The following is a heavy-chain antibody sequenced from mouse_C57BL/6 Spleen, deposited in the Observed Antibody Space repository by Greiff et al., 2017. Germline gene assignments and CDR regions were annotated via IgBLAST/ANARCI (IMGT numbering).Heavy chain of an antibody. CDR3: ARGRGYFDV. Sequence: QVQLEQSGPELVKPGASVKISCKASGYSFTSYYIHWVKQRPGKGLEWIGWIDPGSGNTKYNEKFKGKGTLTAYTSSSTAYMQLISLTSEDSAVYYCARGRGYFDVWGTGTTVTVSS. CDR1: GYSFTSYY. CDR2: IDPGSGNT. V-gene: IGHV1-66*01. J-gene: IGHJ1*03.